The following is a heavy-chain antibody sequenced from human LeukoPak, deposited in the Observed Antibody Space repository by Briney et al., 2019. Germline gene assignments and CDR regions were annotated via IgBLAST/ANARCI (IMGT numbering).Heavy chain of an antibody. D-gene: IGHD2-2*02. CDR1: GGTFGSYA. Sequence: GASVKVSCKASGGTFGSYAISWVRQAPGQGLEWMGGIIPIFGTANYAQKFQGRVTITTDESTSTAYMELSSLRSEDTAVYYCARAFGYCSSTSCYTGDAFDIWGQGTMVTVSS. CDR3: ARAFGYCSSTSCYTGDAFDI. J-gene: IGHJ3*02. CDR2: IIPIFGTA. V-gene: IGHV1-69*05.